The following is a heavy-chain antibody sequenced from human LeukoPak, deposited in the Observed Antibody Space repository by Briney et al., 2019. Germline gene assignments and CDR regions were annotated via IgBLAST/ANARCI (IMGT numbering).Heavy chain of an antibody. V-gene: IGHV3-30*18. J-gene: IGHJ4*02. CDR2: ISFDGSNK. D-gene: IGHD3-22*01. CDR1: GFTFSSYG. CDR3: AKGSTNYYDGSGTVDY. Sequence: GGSLRLSCAASGFTFSSYGMHWVRQAPGRGLEWVAVISFDGSNKYYADSVKGRFTISRDNSKKTLYLQMNSLRAEDTAVYYCAKGSTNYYDGSGTVDYWGQGTLVTVSS.